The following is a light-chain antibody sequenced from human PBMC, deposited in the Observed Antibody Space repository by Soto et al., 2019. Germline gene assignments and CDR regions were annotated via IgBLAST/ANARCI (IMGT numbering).Light chain of an antibody. J-gene: IGLJ1*01. CDR1: SXDVGGYNY. CDR3: SSYTSRSTLV. CDR2: EVT. Sequence: LTQPASVSGSPGQSITISCTGTSXDVGGYNYVSWYQQHPGKAPKLMIYEVTNRPSGVSNRFSGSKSGNTASLTISGLQAEDEADYYCSSYTSRSTLVFGTGTKVTVL. V-gene: IGLV2-14*01.